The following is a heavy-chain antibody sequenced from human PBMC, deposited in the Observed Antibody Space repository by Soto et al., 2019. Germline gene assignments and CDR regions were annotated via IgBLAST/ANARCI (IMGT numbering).Heavy chain of an antibody. CDR1: TDSMRTYS. CDR2: VYHTGRA. Sequence: QVQLQESGPGLVRPAETLSLICSVSTDSMRTYSWTWIRQSPGKGLEWIGSVYHTGRAEYNPSLESRVTISIDMSKKHFSLQLTSVTAADSAVYFCARDDTTGLLEFWGQGTLVTVSS. J-gene: IGHJ4*02. V-gene: IGHV4-59*01. CDR3: ARDDTTGLLEF.